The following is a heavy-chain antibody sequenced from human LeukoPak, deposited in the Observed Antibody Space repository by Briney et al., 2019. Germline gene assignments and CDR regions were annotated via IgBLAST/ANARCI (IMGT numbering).Heavy chain of an antibody. CDR3: ARGIQLWLEGGYFDY. J-gene: IGHJ4*02. D-gene: IGHD5-18*01. CDR2: ISYDGSNK. V-gene: IGHV3-30*04. Sequence: GGSLRLSCAASGFTFSSYAMHWVRQAPGKGLEWVAVISYDGSNKYYADSVKGRFTISRDNSKNTLYLQMNSLRAEDTAVYYCARGIQLWLEGGYFDYWGQGTLVTVSS. CDR1: GFTFSSYA.